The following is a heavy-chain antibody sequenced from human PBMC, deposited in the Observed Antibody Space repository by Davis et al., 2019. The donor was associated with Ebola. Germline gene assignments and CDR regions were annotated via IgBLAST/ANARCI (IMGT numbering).Heavy chain of an antibody. J-gene: IGHJ4*02. CDR2: IYYSGST. CDR1: GGSVSSGYYY. D-gene: IGHD3-10*01. Sequence: SETLSLTCTVSGGSVSSGYYYWSWVRQPPGKGLEWIGYIYYSGSTKNNPSLKSRVTISVDTSKNQFSLKLSSVTAADTAVYYCARGRGFMVRGVIIQWGQGTLVTVSS. CDR3: ARGRGFMVRGVIIQ. V-gene: IGHV4-61*01.